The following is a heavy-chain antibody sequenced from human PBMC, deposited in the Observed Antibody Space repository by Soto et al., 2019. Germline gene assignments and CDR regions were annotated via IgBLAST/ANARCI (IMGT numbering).Heavy chain of an antibody. CDR2: IYYSGST. D-gene: IGHD2-21*01. V-gene: IGHV4-59*01. CDR1: GGSISSYY. J-gene: IGHJ5*02. CDR3: ARDGRAYCDGECYYNWFDP. Sequence: QVQLQESGPGLVKPSETLSLTCTVSGGSISSYYWSWIRQPPGKGLEWIGYIYYSGSTNYNPSLKSRDSISVDTSKIQFSLKLSSVTAADTAVYYCARDGRAYCDGECYYNWFDPWGQGTLVTVSS.